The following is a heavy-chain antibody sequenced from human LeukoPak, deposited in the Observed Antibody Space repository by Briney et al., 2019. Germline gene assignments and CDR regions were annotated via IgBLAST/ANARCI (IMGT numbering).Heavy chain of an antibody. CDR1: GGTFSSSG. D-gene: IGHD2-15*01. J-gene: IGHJ5*02. Sequence: GGSLRLSCAASGGTFSSSGMHWVRQAPGKGLEWVAVIFYNGSNKYYADSVKGRVTISRDNYKNTLYLQMNSLSVEDTAVYYCARAGGYCSGGSCYRGYSWFDPWGQGTLVTVSS. CDR3: ARAGGYCSGGSCYRGYSWFDP. V-gene: IGHV3-33*01. CDR2: IFYNGSNK.